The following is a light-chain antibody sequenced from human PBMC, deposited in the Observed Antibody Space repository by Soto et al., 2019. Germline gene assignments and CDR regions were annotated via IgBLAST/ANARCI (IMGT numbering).Light chain of an antibody. Sequence: IQLTQSPSSLSASVGDRVTITCGASQGISSYLAWYQQKQGKAPKFLIYAASSLQSGVPSRFSGSGSGTDFTITISSLQPEDCETYYGRQSYSTPITFGQGTRLEIK. CDR3: RQSYSTPIT. V-gene: IGKV1-39*01. CDR1: QGISSY. J-gene: IGKJ5*01. CDR2: AAS.